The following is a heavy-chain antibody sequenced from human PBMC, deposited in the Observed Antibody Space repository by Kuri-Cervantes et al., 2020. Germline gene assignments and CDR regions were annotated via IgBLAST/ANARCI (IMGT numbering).Heavy chain of an antibody. J-gene: IGHJ4*02. CDR1: GGSISSGGYY. CDR3: AIRVARTFDY. D-gene: IGHD5-12*01. V-gene: IGHV4-39*01. Sequence: ESLKISCTVSGGSISSGGYYWSWIRQHPGKGLEWIGSIYYSGSTYYNPSLKSRVTISVDTSKNQFSLKLSSVTAADTAVYYCAIRVARTFDYWGQGTLVTVSS. CDR2: IYYSGST.